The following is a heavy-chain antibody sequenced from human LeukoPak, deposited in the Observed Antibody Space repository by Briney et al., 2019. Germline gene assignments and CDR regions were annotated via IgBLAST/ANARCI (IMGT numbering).Heavy chain of an antibody. CDR2: INQDGSEK. CDR1: GFTFSSYW. J-gene: IGHJ4*02. Sequence: GGSLRLSCAASGFTFSSYWMSWVRQAPGKRLEWVANINQDGSEKYYVDSVKGRFIISRDNARNSLFLQMNILTAEDTAIYYCVREGAYSASSPAGYWGQGTLVSVSS. V-gene: IGHV3-7*01. CDR3: VREGAYSASSPAGY. D-gene: IGHD6-6*01.